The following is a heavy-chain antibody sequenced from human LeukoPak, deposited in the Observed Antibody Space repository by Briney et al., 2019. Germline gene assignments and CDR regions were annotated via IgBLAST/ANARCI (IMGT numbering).Heavy chain of an antibody. CDR2: IRSSGSSI. J-gene: IGHJ4*02. D-gene: IGHD3-10*01. CDR3: ATTSLLWFGENLY. V-gene: IGHV3-11*04. Sequence: PGGSLRLSCAASGFTFSDYYMSWIRQAPGKGLEWVSYIRSSGSSIYYADSVKGRFTISRDNAKNSLFLQMNSLRAEDTALYYCATTSLLWFGENLYWGQGTLVTVSS. CDR1: GFTFSDYY.